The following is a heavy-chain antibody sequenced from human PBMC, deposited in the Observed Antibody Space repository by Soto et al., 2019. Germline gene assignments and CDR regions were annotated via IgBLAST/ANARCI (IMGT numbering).Heavy chain of an antibody. V-gene: IGHV3-11*06. CDR2: ISSGSSYT. J-gene: IGHJ4*02. D-gene: IGHD1-7*01. CDR1: GFTFSDYY. CDR3: ARWLTGTTTIDY. Sequence: PGGSLRLSCAASGFTFSDYYMTWVRQAPGKGLEWLSYISSGSSYTNYADSVKGRFTISRDNAKNSLYMQMNSLRAEDTAVYYCARWLTGTTTIDYWGQGILVTVSS.